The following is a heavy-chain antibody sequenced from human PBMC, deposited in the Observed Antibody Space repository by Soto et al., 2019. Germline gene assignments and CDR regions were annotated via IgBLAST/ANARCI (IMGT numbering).Heavy chain of an antibody. CDR3: SKDSWPEAYYDSSGYLD. CDR1: GFTFSSYA. J-gene: IGHJ4*02. V-gene: IGHV3-23*01. Sequence: EVQLLESGGGLVQPGGSLRLSCAASGFTFSSYAMSWVRQAPGKGLEWVSAISGSGGSTYYADSVKGRFTISRDNSKNTLYLQMNSLRAEDTAVYYCSKDSWPEAYYDSSGYLDWGQGTLVTVSS. CDR2: ISGSGGST. D-gene: IGHD3-22*01.